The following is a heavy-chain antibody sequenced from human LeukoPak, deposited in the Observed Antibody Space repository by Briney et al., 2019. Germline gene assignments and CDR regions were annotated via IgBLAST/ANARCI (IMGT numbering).Heavy chain of an antibody. CDR3: ARGTGDPPDF. CDR1: GYTFTSYY. V-gene: IGHV1-46*01. J-gene: IGHJ4*02. D-gene: IGHD2-21*02. CDR2: INPSGGST. Sequence: ASVKVSCKASGYTFTSYYIHWVRQAPGQGLEWMGIINPSGGSTSCAQKFQGRVTMTRDTSTSTIYMELSSLRSEDTAVYYCARGTGDPPDFWGQGTLVTVSS.